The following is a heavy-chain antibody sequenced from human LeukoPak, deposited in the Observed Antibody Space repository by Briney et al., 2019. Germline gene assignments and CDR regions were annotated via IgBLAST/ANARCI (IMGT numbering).Heavy chain of an antibody. D-gene: IGHD2-2*01. CDR2: IYYSGST. CDR3: ARVRRRALSGFDY. V-gene: IGHV4-61*01. Sequence: SETLSLTCAVSGYSVSSGYYWSWIRQPPGKGLEWIGYIYYSGSTNYNPSLKSRVTISVDTSKNQFSLKLSSVTAADTAVYYCARVRRRALSGFDYWGQGTLVTVSS. J-gene: IGHJ4*02. CDR1: GYSVSSGYY.